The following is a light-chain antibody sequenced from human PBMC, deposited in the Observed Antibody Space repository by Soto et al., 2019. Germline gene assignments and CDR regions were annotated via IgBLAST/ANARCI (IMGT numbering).Light chain of an antibody. CDR2: DAS. CDR1: QDISNY. J-gene: IGKJ3*01. Sequence: DIQMTQSPSSLSASVGDRVTITCQASQDISNYLNWYQQKPGKAPKLLIYDASNVETGVTSRFSGSESGTDFTFTISSLPPEDIATYYCQQYDNLPFTFGPGTKVDIK. CDR3: QQYDNLPFT. V-gene: IGKV1-33*01.